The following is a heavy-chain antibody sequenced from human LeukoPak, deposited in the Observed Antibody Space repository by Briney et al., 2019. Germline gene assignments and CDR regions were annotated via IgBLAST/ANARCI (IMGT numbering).Heavy chain of an antibody. CDR3: AKGRTEGGTLALDY. D-gene: IGHD6-19*01. CDR1: GFTFSRYA. CDR2: ISGSGGNT. Sequence: QPGGSLTLSCAASGFTFSRYAMTWVRQAPGKGLEWVSGISGSGGNTYYTDSVRGRLSISRDNSKNTLYLQVNSLRAEDTAVYYCAKGRTEGGTLALDYWGQGTLVTVSS. V-gene: IGHV3-23*01. J-gene: IGHJ4*02.